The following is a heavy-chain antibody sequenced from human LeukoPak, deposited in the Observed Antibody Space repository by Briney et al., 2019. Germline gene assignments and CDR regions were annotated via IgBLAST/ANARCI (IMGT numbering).Heavy chain of an antibody. CDR1: GGTFTSYY. V-gene: IGHV1-46*01. J-gene: IGHJ6*03. Sequence: ASVKVSCKASGGTFTSYYKHWVRQAPGQGLEWMGIINPSGGSTSYAQKFQGRVTMTRDTSTSTVYMELSSLRSEDTAVYYCARDMTTVTTNYYYYYMDVWGKGTTVTISS. CDR3: ARDMTTVTTNYYYYYMDV. CDR2: INPSGGST. D-gene: IGHD4-17*01.